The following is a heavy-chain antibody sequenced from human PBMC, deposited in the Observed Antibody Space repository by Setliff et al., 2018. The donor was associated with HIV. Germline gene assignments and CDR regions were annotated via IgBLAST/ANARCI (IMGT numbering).Heavy chain of an antibody. V-gene: IGHV4-39*01. J-gene: IGHJ4*02. CDR2: IYYSGST. CDR1: GGSINSTSYY. Sequence: SETLSLTCTVSGGSINSTSYYWGWIRQPPGNGLEWIGSIYYSGSTYYNPSLKSRVTISVDTSKNQFSLKLSSVTAADTAVYYCARGMDYYDTSGYYQYYFDYWGQGTLVTVSS. CDR3: ARGMDYYDTSGYYQYYFDY. D-gene: IGHD3-22*01.